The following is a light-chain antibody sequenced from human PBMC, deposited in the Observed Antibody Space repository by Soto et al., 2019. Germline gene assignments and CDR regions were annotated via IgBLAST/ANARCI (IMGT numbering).Light chain of an antibody. CDR3: QKYDALPYT. J-gene: IGKJ2*01. CDR2: GAS. V-gene: IGKV1-33*01. CDR1: QDIINY. Sequence: DIQVTQSPSSLSASVGARVTITCQASQDIINYLDWYQQKPGKAHKLLIFGASRPIRGVPSRYSGTGSGTHCTFTINGLQPDDFATSFCQKYDALPYTFGQGTNVDIK.